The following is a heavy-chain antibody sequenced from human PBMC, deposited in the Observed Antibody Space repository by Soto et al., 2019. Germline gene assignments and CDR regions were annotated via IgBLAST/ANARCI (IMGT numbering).Heavy chain of an antibody. D-gene: IGHD6-13*01. CDR3: ARSLVNGTYEAFDI. V-gene: IGHV5-51*01. Sequence: PGESLKISCKGSGYNFNRYWIGWVSQLPGKSLEWMGVIYPSDSDTRYSPYLQGQVTILADKSSSAAYLQWSSLQASDTATYYCARSLVNGTYEAFDIWGQGTMVTVSS. CDR1: GYNFNRYW. CDR2: IYPSDSDT. J-gene: IGHJ3*02.